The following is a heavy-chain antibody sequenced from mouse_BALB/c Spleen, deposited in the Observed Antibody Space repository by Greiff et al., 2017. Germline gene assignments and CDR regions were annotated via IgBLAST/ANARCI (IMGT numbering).Heavy chain of an antibody. J-gene: IGHJ3*01. CDR3: TSGLRRSFAY. V-gene: IGHV6-6*02. CDR1: GFTFSNYW. CDR2: IRLKSNNYAT. Sequence: EVMLVESGGGLVQPGGSMKLSCVASGFTFSNYWMNWVRQSPEKGLEWVAEIRLKSNNYATHYAESVKGRFTISRDDSKSSVYLQMNNLRAEDTGIYYCTSGLRRSFAYWGQGTLVTVSA. D-gene: IGHD2-4*01.